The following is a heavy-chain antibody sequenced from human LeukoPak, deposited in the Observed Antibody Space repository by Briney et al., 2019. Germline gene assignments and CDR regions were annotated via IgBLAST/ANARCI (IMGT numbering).Heavy chain of an antibody. J-gene: IGHJ4*02. Sequence: PGRSLRLSCAASGFTFDDYAMHWVRQAPGKGLDWVSGISWNSGSIGYADSVKGRFTISRDNAKNSLYLQMNSLRAEDTALYYCAKGRGDGYNYYFDYWGQGTLVTVSS. CDR2: ISWNSGSI. CDR1: GFTFDDYA. D-gene: IGHD5-24*01. CDR3: AKGRGDGYNYYFDY. V-gene: IGHV3-9*01.